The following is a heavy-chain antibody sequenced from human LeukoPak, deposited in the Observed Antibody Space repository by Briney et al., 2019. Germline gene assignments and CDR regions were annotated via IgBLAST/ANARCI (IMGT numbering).Heavy chain of an antibody. CDR3: ARVNFGARIAAAGGYFDY. Sequence: ASVKVSCKASGYTFTSYGISWVRQAPGQGLEWMGWISAYNGNTNYAQKLQGRVTMTTDTSTSTAYMELRSLRSEDTAVYYCARVNFGARIAAAGGYFDYWGQGTLVTVSS. CDR1: GYTFTSYG. V-gene: IGHV1-18*01. CDR2: ISAYNGNT. D-gene: IGHD6-13*01. J-gene: IGHJ4*02.